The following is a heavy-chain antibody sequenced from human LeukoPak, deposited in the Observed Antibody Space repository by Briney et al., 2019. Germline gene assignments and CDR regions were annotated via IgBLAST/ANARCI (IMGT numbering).Heavy chain of an antibody. CDR3: ARDFGSVAGTPTNWLDP. Sequence: GGSLRLSCAASGFNFSIYAMHWVRQAPGKGLEWVAVISYDGSNKYYADSVKGRFTISRDNSKNTLYLQMNSLRAEDTGVYYCARDFGSVAGTPTNWLDPWAQGTLVTVSS. D-gene: IGHD6-19*01. J-gene: IGHJ5*02. CDR1: GFNFSIYA. V-gene: IGHV3-30-3*01. CDR2: ISYDGSNK.